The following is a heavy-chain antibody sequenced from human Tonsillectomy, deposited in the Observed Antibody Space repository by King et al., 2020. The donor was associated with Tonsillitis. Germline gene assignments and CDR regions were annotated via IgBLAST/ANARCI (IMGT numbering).Heavy chain of an antibody. CDR3: AGGYSSSY. Sequence: VQLQESGPGLVKPSETLSLTCTVSGGSISSYYWSWIRQPPGKGLEWIGYIYYSGSTNYNPSLKSRVTISVDTSKNQFSLKLSSVTAADTAVYFCAGGYSSSYWGQGTLVTVSS. CDR1: GGSISSYY. V-gene: IGHV4-59*08. CDR2: IYYSGST. J-gene: IGHJ4*02. D-gene: IGHD6-13*01.